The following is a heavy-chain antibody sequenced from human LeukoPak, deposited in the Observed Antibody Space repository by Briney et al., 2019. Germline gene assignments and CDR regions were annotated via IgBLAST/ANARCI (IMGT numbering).Heavy chain of an antibody. J-gene: IGHJ4*02. CDR1: GYSFTSYW. CDR2: IYPGDSDT. D-gene: IGHD6-19*01. V-gene: IGHV5-51*01. CDR3: ARRLKHWLEFDY. Sequence: GQSLKFSCKGSGYSFTSYWIGWVRQRRGQGLEWMGIIYPGDSDTRYSPSFQGQVTLSADKSISTVPVQCSSLKASDTAMYYCARRLKHWLEFDYWGQGTLVTVSS.